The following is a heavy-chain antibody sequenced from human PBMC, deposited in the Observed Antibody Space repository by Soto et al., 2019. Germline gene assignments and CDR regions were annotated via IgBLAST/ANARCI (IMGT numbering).Heavy chain of an antibody. CDR2: IHHIGST. CDR1: GGSISSGGYY. CDR3: ARVPVAPENWFDP. J-gene: IGHJ5*02. V-gene: IGHV4-31*03. D-gene: IGHD2-21*01. Sequence: QVQLQESGPGLVKPSQTLSLSCTVSGGSISSGGYYWSWIRQHPGKGLEWIGYIHHIGSTYYNPSLKGRVAISVDTSKNQFSLRLRSVTAADTAMYYCARVPVAPENWFDPWGQGTLVTVSA.